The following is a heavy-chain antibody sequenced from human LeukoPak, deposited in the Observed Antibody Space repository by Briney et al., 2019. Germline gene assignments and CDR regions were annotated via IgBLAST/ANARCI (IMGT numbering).Heavy chain of an antibody. J-gene: IGHJ4*02. Sequence: GGSLRLSCAASGFTVSTNYISWVRQAPGKGLEWVSVIYSAGSTYYADSVKGRFTISRDNSENTVYLQMNSLRPDDTAVYYCAREGGSGSYGYDYWGQGTLVTVSS. D-gene: IGHD3-10*01. CDR1: GFTVSTNY. CDR3: AREGGSGSYGYDY. CDR2: IYSAGST. V-gene: IGHV3-66*02.